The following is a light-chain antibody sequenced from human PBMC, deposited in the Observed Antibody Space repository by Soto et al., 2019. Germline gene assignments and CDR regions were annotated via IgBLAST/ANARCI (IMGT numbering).Light chain of an antibody. CDR1: QSVSSSY. J-gene: IGKJ1*01. V-gene: IGKV3-20*01. CDR2: GAS. CDR3: QQYGSSPWT. Sequence: ESGLTQSPGTLSLSPGERATLSCRASQSVSSSYLAWYQQKPGQAPRLLIYGASSRATGIPDRFSGSGSGTDFTLTISRLEPEYFAVYYCQQYGSSPWTFGHGTEVDVK.